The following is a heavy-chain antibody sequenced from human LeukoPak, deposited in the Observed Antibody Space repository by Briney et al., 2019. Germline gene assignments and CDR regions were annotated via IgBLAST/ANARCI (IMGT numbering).Heavy chain of an antibody. J-gene: IGHJ4*02. D-gene: IGHD3-10*01. V-gene: IGHV3-23*01. CDR1: GFTFSNYA. CDR2: ISGTGDTT. Sequence: PGGSLRLSCAASGFTFSNYAMGWVRQAPGEGLEWVSTISGTGDTTYYADSLKGRLTISRDNSKNTLYLQMSSLRADDTAVYYCTKGGWGTVLDYWGQGTLVTVSS. CDR3: TKGGWGTVLDY.